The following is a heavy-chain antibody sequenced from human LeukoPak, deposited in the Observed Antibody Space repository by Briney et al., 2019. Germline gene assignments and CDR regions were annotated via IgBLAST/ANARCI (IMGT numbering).Heavy chain of an antibody. J-gene: IGHJ4*02. V-gene: IGHV1-2*02. CDR1: GYTFTGSY. Sequence: ASVKVSCKASGYTFTGSYMHWVRQAPGQGLEWMGWIDPNSGGTNYAQKFQGRVTMTRDTSISTAYMELSRLRSDDTAVYYCASYGIVGYSGYESIRFDYWGQGTLVTVSS. D-gene: IGHD5-12*01. CDR2: IDPNSGGT. CDR3: ASYGIVGYSGYESIRFDY.